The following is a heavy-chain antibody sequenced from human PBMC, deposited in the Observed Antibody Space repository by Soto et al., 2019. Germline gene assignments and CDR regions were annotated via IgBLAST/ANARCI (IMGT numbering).Heavy chain of an antibody. D-gene: IGHD6-13*01. CDR2: IFSSGIT. Sequence: QVQLRESGPGLVKSSETLSLTCTVSHGSIGPHYWSWIRQPAGKGLEWVGRIFSSGITKYNPSLKSRVTMSVETSKNLFSLNLTSLTAADTAIYYCARARSNNWYDFDSWGRGVPVTVSS. J-gene: IGHJ4*02. V-gene: IGHV4-4*07. CDR1: HGSIGPHY. CDR3: ARARSNNWYDFDS.